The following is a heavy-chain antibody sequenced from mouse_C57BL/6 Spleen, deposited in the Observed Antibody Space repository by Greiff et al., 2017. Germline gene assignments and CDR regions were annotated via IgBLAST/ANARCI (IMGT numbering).Heavy chain of an antibody. J-gene: IGHJ4*01. Sequence: VQLQQPGAELVKPGASVKLSCKASGYTFTSYWMHWVKQRPGQGLEWIGMIHPNSGSTNYNEKFKSKATLTVDKSSSTAYMQLSSLTSEDSAVYYCASDRSGYAMDYWGQGTSGTVSS. CDR1: GYTFTSYW. D-gene: IGHD3-2*02. CDR3: ASDRSGYAMDY. V-gene: IGHV1-64*01. CDR2: IHPNSGST.